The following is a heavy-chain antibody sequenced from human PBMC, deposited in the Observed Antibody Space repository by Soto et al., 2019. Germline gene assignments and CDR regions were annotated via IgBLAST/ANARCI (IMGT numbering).Heavy chain of an antibody. D-gene: IGHD5-18*01. CDR1: GYTFTSYG. Sequence: QVQLVQSGAEVKKPGASVKVSCKASGYTFTSYGISWVRQAPGQGLEWMGWISAYNGNTNYAQKLQGRVTMTTDTPTXTXYXRLRSLRSDDTAVYYCARDDATAMVSADYYYYGMDVWGQGTTVTVSS. J-gene: IGHJ6*02. V-gene: IGHV1-18*01. CDR2: ISAYNGNT. CDR3: ARDDATAMVSADYYYYGMDV.